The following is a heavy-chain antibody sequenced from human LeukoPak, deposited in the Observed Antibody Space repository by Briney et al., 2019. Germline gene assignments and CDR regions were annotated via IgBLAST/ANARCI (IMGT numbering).Heavy chain of an antibody. CDR2: IYYSGSA. Sequence: SETLSLTCTVSGGSISRSGHYWGWIRQPPGKGLEWIASIYYSGSAYYNPSLASRVTMSVDTSKNQFALKLSSLTAADTAIYYCASRFSTGWTYQSGMDAWGQGITVTVS. CDR1: GGSISRSGHY. CDR3: ASRFSTGWTYQSGMDA. D-gene: IGHD1-7*01. J-gene: IGHJ6*02. V-gene: IGHV4-39*01.